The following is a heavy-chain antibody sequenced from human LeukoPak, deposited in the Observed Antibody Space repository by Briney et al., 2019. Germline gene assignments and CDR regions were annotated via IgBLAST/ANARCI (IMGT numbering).Heavy chain of an antibody. CDR3: ARCNLEWLVQPYYMDV. Sequence: GGSLRLSCAASGFTFSSYSMNWVRQAPGKGLEWVSSISSSSSYIYYADSVKGRFTISRDNAKNSLYLQMNSLRAEDTAVYYCARCNLEWLVQPYYMDVWGKGTTVTVSS. CDR1: GFTFSSYS. J-gene: IGHJ6*03. D-gene: IGHD3-3*01. CDR2: ISSSSSYI. V-gene: IGHV3-21*01.